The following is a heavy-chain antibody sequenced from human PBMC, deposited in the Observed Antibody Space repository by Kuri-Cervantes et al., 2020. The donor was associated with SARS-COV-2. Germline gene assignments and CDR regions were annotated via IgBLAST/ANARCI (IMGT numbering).Heavy chain of an antibody. Sequence: GSLRLSCAASGFTFSSYGMHWVRQAPGKGLEWVAFIRYDGSNKYYADSVKGRFTISRDNSKNTLYLQMNSLRAEDTAVYYCAKRWVTWELQEFFDFWGQGAQVTVSS. CDR2: IRYDGSNK. V-gene: IGHV3-30*02. D-gene: IGHD1-26*01. CDR1: GFTFSSYG. J-gene: IGHJ4*02. CDR3: AKRWVTWELQEFFDF.